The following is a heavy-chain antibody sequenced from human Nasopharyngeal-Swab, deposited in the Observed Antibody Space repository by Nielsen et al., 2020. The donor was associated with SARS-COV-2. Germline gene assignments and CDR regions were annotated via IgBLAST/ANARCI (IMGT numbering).Heavy chain of an antibody. D-gene: IGHD3-9*01. J-gene: IGHJ4*02. CDR1: GFSFSTYN. CDR3: ARDRRNLILTGFYDY. Sequence: GESLKISRTASGFSFSTYNMNWVRQAPGKGLEWVSSISGNSNYIYYTDSVKGRFTISRDNARNSLYLQMDSLRAEDTAVYYCARDRRNLILTGFYDYWGQGTLVTVSS. V-gene: IGHV3-21*01. CDR2: ISGNSNYI.